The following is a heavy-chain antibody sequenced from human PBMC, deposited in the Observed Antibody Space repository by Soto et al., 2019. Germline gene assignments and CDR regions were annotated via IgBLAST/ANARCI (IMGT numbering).Heavy chain of an antibody. CDR1: GFTFNNYY. V-gene: IGHV3-7*05. J-gene: IGHJ4*02. D-gene: IGHD2-15*01. CDR2: INQDGSAK. Sequence: EVQVVESGGGLVQPWGSLRLSCAASGFTFNNYYMVWVRQAPGRGLEGVANINQDGSAKYYVDCVKGRFTISRDNAKSSLYLQINSLRAEDTATYYCGRGFGGTNWGQGSLVTVSS. CDR3: GRGFGGTN.